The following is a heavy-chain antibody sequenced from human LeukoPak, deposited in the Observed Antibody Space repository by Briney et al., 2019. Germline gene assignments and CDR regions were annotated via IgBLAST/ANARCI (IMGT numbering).Heavy chain of an antibody. CDR1: GGTFSSYA. Sequence: SVKVSCKASGGTFSSYAISWVRQAPGQGLEWMGRIIPILGIANYAQKFQGRVTITADKSTSTAYMELSSLRSEDTAVYYCARSGLSAREFDYWGQGTLVTVSS. CDR3: ARSGLSAREFDY. CDR2: IIPILGIA. J-gene: IGHJ4*02. D-gene: IGHD2-2*01. V-gene: IGHV1-69*04.